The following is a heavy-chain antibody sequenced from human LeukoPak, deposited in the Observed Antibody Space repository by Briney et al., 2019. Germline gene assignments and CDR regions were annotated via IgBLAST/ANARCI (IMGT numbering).Heavy chain of an antibody. V-gene: IGHV3-48*03. CDR1: GFTFSSYE. Sequence: SGGSLRLSCAASGFTFSSYEMNWVRQAPGKGLEWVSYISSSGSTIYYADSVKGRFTISRDNTKNSLYLQMNSLRAEDTAVYYCASSQVGYFDYWGQGTLVTVSS. J-gene: IGHJ4*02. CDR3: ASSQVGYFDY. D-gene: IGHD2-2*01. CDR2: ISSSGSTI.